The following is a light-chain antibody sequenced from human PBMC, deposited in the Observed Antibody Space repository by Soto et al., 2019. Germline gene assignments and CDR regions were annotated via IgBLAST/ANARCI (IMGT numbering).Light chain of an antibody. CDR2: AAS. Sequence: DIQMTQSPSSLSASVGDRVTITCLASQTIAIYLNWYQQKPGKAPKLLIYAASSSESGVPSRFSGSGSGTDFTLTISSLRPEDFATYYCQQSYSLPPTFGGGTKVEIK. J-gene: IGKJ4*01. V-gene: IGKV1-39*01. CDR1: QTIAIY. CDR3: QQSYSLPPT.